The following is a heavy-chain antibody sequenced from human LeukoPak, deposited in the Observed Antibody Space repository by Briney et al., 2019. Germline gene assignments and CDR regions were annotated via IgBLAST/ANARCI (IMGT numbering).Heavy chain of an antibody. V-gene: IGHV1-2*02. J-gene: IGHJ4*02. CDR2: INPNSGGT. Sequence: ASVKVSCKASGYTFTGYYMHWVRQAPGQGLEWMGWINPNSGGTNYAQKFQGRVTMTRDTSISTAYMELSRLRSDDTAVYYCARDLTEYCSSTSCPWDWGQGTLVTVSS. CDR1: GYTFTGYY. D-gene: IGHD2-2*01. CDR3: ARDLTEYCSSTSCPWD.